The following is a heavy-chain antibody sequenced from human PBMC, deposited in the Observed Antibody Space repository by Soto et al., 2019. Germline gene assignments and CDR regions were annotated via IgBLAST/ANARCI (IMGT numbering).Heavy chain of an antibody. CDR1: GGTLSSYT. CDR3: ARGGWVTDGGMNYYYYYMDV. CDR2: IIPVLNIT. V-gene: IGHV1-69*02. D-gene: IGHD2-21*02. J-gene: IGHJ6*03. Sequence: QVQLVQSGAEVQKPGSSLRVSCEASGGTLSSYTFNWVRQAPGQGLEWMGRIIPVLNITNYAQNFKGRVTITADKSTSTVYMELSSLRSDDSAMYYCARGGWVTDGGMNYYYYYMDVWGKGSTVTVSS.